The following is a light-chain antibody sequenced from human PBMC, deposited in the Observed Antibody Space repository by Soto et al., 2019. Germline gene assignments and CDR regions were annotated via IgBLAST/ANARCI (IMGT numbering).Light chain of an antibody. J-gene: IGKJ2*01. V-gene: IGKV2-28*01. Sequence: DIVMTQSPLSLPVTPGEPASISCRASQSLLHSNGYNYLDWYLQKPGQSPQLLNYLGSNRASGVPDKFSGSGSGTDFTLKISRVEAEDVGVYYCMQALQPPGTFGQGTNLEI. CDR3: MQALQPPGT. CDR1: QSLLHSNGYNY. CDR2: LGS.